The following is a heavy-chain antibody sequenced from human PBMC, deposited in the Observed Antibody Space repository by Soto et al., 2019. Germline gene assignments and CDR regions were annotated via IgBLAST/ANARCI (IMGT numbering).Heavy chain of an antibody. CDR2: IYYSGST. J-gene: IGHJ4*02. D-gene: IGHD4-17*01. CDR1: GGSISSYY. V-gene: IGHV4-39*01. Sequence: SETLSLTCTVSGGSISSYYLGWIRQPPGKGLEWIGSIYYSGSTYYNPSLKSRVTISVDTSKNQFSLKLSSVTAADTAVYYCARHDYGGFGLWGQGTLVTVSS. CDR3: ARHDYGGFGL.